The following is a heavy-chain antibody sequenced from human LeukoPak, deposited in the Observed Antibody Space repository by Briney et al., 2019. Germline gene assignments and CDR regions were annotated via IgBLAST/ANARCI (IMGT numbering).Heavy chain of an antibody. CDR3: ARAIVVVRTDAFDI. CDR1: GYSINIGYY. CDR2: IYHSGST. J-gene: IGHJ3*02. Sequence: SETLSLTCAVSGYSINIGYYWGWIRQPPGKGLEWIGSIYHSGSTYYNPSLKSRVTISVDTSKNQFSLKLSSVTAADTAVYYCARAIVVVRTDAFDIWGQGTMVTVSS. D-gene: IGHD3-22*01. V-gene: IGHV4-38-2*01.